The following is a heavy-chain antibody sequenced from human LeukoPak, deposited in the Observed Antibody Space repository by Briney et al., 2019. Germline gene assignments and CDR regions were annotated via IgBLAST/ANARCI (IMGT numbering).Heavy chain of an antibody. V-gene: IGHV4-4*07. CDR3: ARGLGYCSSTSCYGGFDP. J-gene: IGHJ5*02. CDR2: IYTSGST. Sequence: SETLSLTCTVSGGSISSYYWSWIRQPAGKGLEWIGRIYTSGSTNYNPSLKSRVTMSVDTSKNQFSLKLSSVTAADTAVYHCARGLGYCSSTSCYGGFDPWGQGTLVTVSS. CDR1: GGSISSYY. D-gene: IGHD2-2*01.